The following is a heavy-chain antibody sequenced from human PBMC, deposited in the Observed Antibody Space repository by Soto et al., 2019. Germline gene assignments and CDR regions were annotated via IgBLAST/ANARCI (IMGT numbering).Heavy chain of an antibody. CDR1: GYTLTELS. J-gene: IGHJ3*02. CDR3: ATGFMMVRGVMAPVRAFDI. CDR2: FDPEDGET. D-gene: IGHD3-10*01. V-gene: IGHV1-24*01. Sequence: GASVKVSCKVSGYTLTELSMHWVRQAPGKGLEWMGGFDPEDGETIYAQKFQGRVTMTEDTSTDTAYMELSSLRSEDTAVYYCATGFMMVRGVMAPVRAFDIWGQGTMVTVSS.